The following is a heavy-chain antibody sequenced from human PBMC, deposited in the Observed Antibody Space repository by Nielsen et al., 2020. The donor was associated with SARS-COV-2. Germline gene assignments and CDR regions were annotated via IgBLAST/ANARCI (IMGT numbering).Heavy chain of an antibody. D-gene: IGHD3-3*01. J-gene: IGHJ6*03. CDR3: ARVTESYYDFWSGLRWDYYYMDV. CDR2: IYYSGST. V-gene: IGHV4-59*12. Sequence: WIRQPPGKGLEWIGYIYYSGSTNYNPSLKSRVTISVDTSKNQFSLKLSSVTAADTAVYYCARVTESYYDFWSGLRWDYYYMDVWGKGTTVTVSS.